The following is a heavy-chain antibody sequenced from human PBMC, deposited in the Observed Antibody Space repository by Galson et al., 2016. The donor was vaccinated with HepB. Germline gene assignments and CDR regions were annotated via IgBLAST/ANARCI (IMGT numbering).Heavy chain of an antibody. J-gene: IGHJ4*02. Sequence: SVKVSCKASGLTFTSSAIQWVRQARGQRLELIGWIVVGSGYTNYAQKFQEGVTITRDMSTGTAYLELSSLRSDDTAVYYCAAVGDYGGGDYWGQGTLVTVSS. V-gene: IGHV1-58*02. CDR1: GLTFTSSA. CDR3: AAVGDYGGGDY. CDR2: IVVGSGYT. D-gene: IGHD4-17*01.